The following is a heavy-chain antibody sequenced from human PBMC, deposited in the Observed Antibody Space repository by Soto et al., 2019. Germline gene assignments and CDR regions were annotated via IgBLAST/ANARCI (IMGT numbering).Heavy chain of an antibody. CDR2: IYGGDSDT. J-gene: IGHJ5*02. V-gene: IGHV5-51*01. D-gene: IGHD3-16*01. CDR3: ARWVYVDAKFDP. Sequence: PGESLKISCNGSGYNFDTYWIGWVRQMPGKGLEWIGIIYGGDSDTRYNPSFQGQVTISADKSLSTAYLQWSSLKASDTAIYFCARWVYVDAKFDPWGQGTLVTVSS. CDR1: GYNFDTYW.